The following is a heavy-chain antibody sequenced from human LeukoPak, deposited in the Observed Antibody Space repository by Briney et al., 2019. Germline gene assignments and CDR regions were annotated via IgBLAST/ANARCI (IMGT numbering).Heavy chain of an antibody. CDR1: GSTFSSYG. D-gene: IGHD3-16*01. J-gene: IGHJ4*02. CDR3: VKRGIRSPHFDY. V-gene: IGHV3-30*18. Sequence: PGGSLRLSCAASGSTFSSYGMHWVRQAPGKGLEWVAVISYDGSNKYYADSVKGRFTISRDNSKNTLYLQMSSLRAEDTAVYYCVKRGIRSPHFDYWGQGTLVTVSS. CDR2: ISYDGSNK.